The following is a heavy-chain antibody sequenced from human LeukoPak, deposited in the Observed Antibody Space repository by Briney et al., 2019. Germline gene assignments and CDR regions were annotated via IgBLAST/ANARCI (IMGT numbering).Heavy chain of an antibody. J-gene: IGHJ1*01. V-gene: IGHV4-59*01. CDR1: GGSISTYY. CDR2: IYHSGST. D-gene: IGHD6-6*01. CDR3: ARGGAARPHFQN. Sequence: SEALSLTCTVSGGSISTYYWNWIRQPPGKGLEWIGYIYHSGSTNYNPSLQSRVTISVDTSKNQFSLNLNSVTAADTAVYYCARGGAARPHFQNWGQGTLVTVSS.